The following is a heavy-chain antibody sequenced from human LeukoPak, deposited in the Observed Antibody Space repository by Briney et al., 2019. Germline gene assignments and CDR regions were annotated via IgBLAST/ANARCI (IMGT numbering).Heavy chain of an antibody. CDR3: ARGYYGSGSYYPED. D-gene: IGHD3-10*01. CDR1: GYTFTSYG. CDR2: IIPILGIA. Sequence: SVKVSCKASGYTFTSYGISWVRQAPGQGLEWMGRIIPILGIANYAQKFQGRVTITADKSTSTAYMELSSLRSEDTAVYYCARGYYGSGSYYPEDWGQGTLVTVSS. J-gene: IGHJ4*02. V-gene: IGHV1-69*04.